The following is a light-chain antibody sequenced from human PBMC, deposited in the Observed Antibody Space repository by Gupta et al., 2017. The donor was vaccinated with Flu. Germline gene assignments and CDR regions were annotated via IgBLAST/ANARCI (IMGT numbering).Light chain of an antibody. CDR1: QSVSSTY. V-gene: IGKV3-20*01. CDR3: QHYFNSVVT. CDR2: GSS. J-gene: IGKJ4*01. Sequence: EIVLTQSPGTLSLSPGERGSLSCRASQSVSSTYIAWYQHKPGRAPRLLIYGSSTRVTGTPDRFSGSGSGTDFTLTISRLEPEDLAVYYCQHYFNSVVTFGGGSKVEIK.